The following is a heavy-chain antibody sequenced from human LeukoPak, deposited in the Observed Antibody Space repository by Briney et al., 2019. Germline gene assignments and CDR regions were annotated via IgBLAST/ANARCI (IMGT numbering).Heavy chain of an antibody. CDR3: ARERQVEMATITVFDI. Sequence: KPSETLSLTCTVSGGSISSYYWSWIRQPPGKGLAWIGYIYYSGSTNYNPSLKSRVTISVDTSKNQYSLKLSSVTDADTAVYYCARERQVEMATITVFDIWGQGTMVTVSS. CDR2: IYYSGST. CDR1: GGSISSYY. D-gene: IGHD5-24*01. J-gene: IGHJ3*02. V-gene: IGHV4-59*01.